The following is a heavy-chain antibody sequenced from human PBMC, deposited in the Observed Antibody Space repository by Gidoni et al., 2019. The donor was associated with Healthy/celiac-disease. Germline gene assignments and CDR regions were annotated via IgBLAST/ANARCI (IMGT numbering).Heavy chain of an antibody. CDR2: FDPEDGET. D-gene: IGHD3-16*01. J-gene: IGHJ4*02. Sequence: QVQLVQSGAEVKKPGASVKVSCKVSGYTLTALSMHWVRQAPGKGLEWMGGFDPEDGETIYAQKFQGRVTMTEDTSTDTAYMELSSLRSEDTAVYYCATGDWVQGPTQLPFDYWGQGTLVTVSS. CDR1: GYTLTALS. CDR3: ATGDWVQGPTQLPFDY. V-gene: IGHV1-24*01.